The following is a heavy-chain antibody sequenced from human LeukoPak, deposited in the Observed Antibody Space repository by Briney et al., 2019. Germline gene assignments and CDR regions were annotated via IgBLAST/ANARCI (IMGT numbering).Heavy chain of an antibody. CDR2: IIPIFGTA. V-gene: IGHV1-69*13. CDR1: GGTFSSYA. D-gene: IGHD2-21*02. CDR3: ARGPDIMVVTAPIYYYYGMDV. Sequence: SVKVSCKASGGTFSSYAISWVRQAPGQGLEWMGGIIPIFGTANYAQKFQGRVTITADESTSTAYMELSSLRSEDTAVYYCARGPDIMVVTAPIYYYYGMDVWGQGTTVTVSS. J-gene: IGHJ6*02.